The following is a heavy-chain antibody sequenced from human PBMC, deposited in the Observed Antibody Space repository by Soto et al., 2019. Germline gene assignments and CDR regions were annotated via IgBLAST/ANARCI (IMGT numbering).Heavy chain of an antibody. CDR3: ARGSPPYYGMDV. CDR2: INAGNGNT. Sequence: QVQLVQSGAEVKKPGASVKVSCKASGYTFTSYAMHWVRQAPGQRLEWMGWINAGNGNTKYSQKFQGRVTITRDTSASTAYMELSRLRSEDTAVYYCARGSPPYYGMDVWGQGTTVTVSS. J-gene: IGHJ6*02. CDR1: GYTFTSYA. V-gene: IGHV1-3*01.